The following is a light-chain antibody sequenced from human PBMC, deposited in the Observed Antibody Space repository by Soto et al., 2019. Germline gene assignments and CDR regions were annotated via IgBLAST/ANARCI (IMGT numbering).Light chain of an antibody. CDR2: AAS. Sequence: DIVMTQSPATLSVSPGERATLSCRANESVSNNLAWYQQKPGQAPRLLFYAASTRATGVPARFSGSGSGTDFTLSISTLQSEDFAVYYCQQYNNWPSMTFGQGTRLEIK. CDR1: ESVSNN. J-gene: IGKJ5*01. V-gene: IGKV3-15*01. CDR3: QQYNNWPSMT.